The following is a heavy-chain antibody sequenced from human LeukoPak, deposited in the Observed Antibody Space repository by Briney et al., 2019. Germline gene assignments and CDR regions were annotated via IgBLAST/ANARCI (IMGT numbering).Heavy chain of an antibody. CDR1: GFTFSSYT. V-gene: IGHV3-48*02. Sequence: GGSLRLSCAASGFTFSSYTMSWVRQAPGKGLEWVSSISSDRTTIFYADSVKGRFTISRDNAQNSLYLQMNSLRDEDTAVYYCADQKGMDYWGQGTLVVVSS. CDR3: ADQKGMDY. CDR2: ISSDRTTI. J-gene: IGHJ4*02.